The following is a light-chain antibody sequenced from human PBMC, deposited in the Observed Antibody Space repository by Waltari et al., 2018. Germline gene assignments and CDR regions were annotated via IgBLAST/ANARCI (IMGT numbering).Light chain of an antibody. CDR3: QQYGSSPYT. V-gene: IGKV3-20*01. CDR2: CAS. J-gene: IGKJ2*01. CDR1: QSVSTSY. Sequence: IVLTQSPGTLSLSPGERATPSCRASQSVSTSYLAWYQQKPGQAPRLLIYCASSRATGIPDRFSGSGSGTDFTLTISRLEPEDFAVYYCQQYGSSPYTFGQGTKLEIK.